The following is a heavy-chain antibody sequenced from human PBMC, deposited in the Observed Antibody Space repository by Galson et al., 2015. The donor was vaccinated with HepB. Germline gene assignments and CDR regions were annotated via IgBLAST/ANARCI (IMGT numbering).Heavy chain of an antibody. Sequence: SLRLSCAASGFTVSGKDMNWVRQAPGKGLEWVSVIYSGGTTYYADSVKGRVTISRDNSNNSLYLQMNSLRADDTAVYYCARERRFGVVIGAFDVWGQGTVVTVSS. CDR2: IYSGGTT. D-gene: IGHD3-3*01. CDR1: GFTVSGKD. CDR3: ARERRFGVVIGAFDV. J-gene: IGHJ3*01. V-gene: IGHV3-53*01.